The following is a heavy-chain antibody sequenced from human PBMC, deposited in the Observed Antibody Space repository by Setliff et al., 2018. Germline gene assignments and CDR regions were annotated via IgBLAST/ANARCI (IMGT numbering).Heavy chain of an antibody. CDR1: GYTFTSYA. J-gene: IGHJ4*02. CDR2: INAGNGNT. Sequence: GASVKVSCKASGYTFTSYAMHWVRQAPGQRLEWMGWINAGNGNTQYSQKFQGRVTITRDTSASTAYMELSSLRSEDTAVYYCARTTPRSSLDYWGQGTLVTVSS. V-gene: IGHV1-3*01. CDR3: ARTTPRSSLDY.